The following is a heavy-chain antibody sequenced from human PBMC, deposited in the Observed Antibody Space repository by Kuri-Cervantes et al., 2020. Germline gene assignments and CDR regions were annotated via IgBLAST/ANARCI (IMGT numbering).Heavy chain of an antibody. D-gene: IGHD2-2*02. J-gene: IGHJ6*02. CDR2: MNPNSGNT. Sequence: ASVKVSCKASGYTFTSYDINWVRQATGQGLEWMGWMNPNSGNTGYAQKFQGRVTMTRNTSISTAYMELSSLRPEDTAVYYCARVYQPLLYTYYYYGMDVWGQGTTVTVSS. CDR1: GYTFTSYD. V-gene: IGHV1-8*01. CDR3: ARVYQPLLYTYYYYGMDV.